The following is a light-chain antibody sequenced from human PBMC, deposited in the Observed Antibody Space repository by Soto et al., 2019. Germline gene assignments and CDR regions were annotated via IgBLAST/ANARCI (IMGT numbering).Light chain of an antibody. Sequence: SVLTHPRSASVSLSESATRLSTGSSGDVGGYNYVSWYQQHPGKAPKLMIYEVSKRPSGVPDRFSGSKSGNTASLTVSGLQAEDEADYYCSSYAGSNNLVFGTGTKVT. V-gene: IGLV2-8*01. CDR2: EVS. CDR3: SSYAGSNNLV. CDR1: SGDVGGYNY. J-gene: IGLJ1*01.